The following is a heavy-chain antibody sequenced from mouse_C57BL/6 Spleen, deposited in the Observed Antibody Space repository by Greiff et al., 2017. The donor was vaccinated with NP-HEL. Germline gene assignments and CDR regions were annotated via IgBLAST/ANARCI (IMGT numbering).Heavy chain of an antibody. J-gene: IGHJ4*01. CDR3: ARGLRQGVAMDY. CDR1: GYTFTDYY. V-gene: IGHV1-76*01. D-gene: IGHD2-4*01. Sequence: QVQLQQSGAELVRPGASVKLSCKASGYTFTDYYINWVKQRPGQGLEWIARIYPGSGNTYYNEKFKGKATLTAEKSSSTAYMQLSSLTSEDSAVYFCARGLRQGVAMDYWGQGTSVTVSS. CDR2: IYPGSGNT.